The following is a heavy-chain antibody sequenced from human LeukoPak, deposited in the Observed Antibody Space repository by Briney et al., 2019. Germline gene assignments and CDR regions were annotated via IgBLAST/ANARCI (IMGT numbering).Heavy chain of an antibody. CDR2: ISAYNGNT. J-gene: IGHJ1*01. CDR3: ASSGIFGAARSHFQH. Sequence: ASVKVSCKASGYTFTSYGISWVRQAPGQGLEWMGWISAYNGNTNYAQKLQGRVTMTTDTSTSTAYMELRSLRSDDTAVYYCASSGIFGAARSHFQHWGQGTLVTVSS. D-gene: IGHD3-3*01. CDR1: GYTFTSYG. V-gene: IGHV1-18*01.